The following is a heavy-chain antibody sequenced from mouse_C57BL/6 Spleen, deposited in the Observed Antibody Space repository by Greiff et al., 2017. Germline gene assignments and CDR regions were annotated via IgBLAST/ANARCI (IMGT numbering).Heavy chain of an antibody. Sequence: EVKLVESGGGLVKPGGSLKLSCAASGFTFSSYTMSWVRQTPEKRLEWVATISGGGGNTYYPDSVKGRFTISRDNAKNTLYLQMSNLRSEDTALYYCTRHIYYGNYEGAMDYWGQGTSVTVSS. CDR3: TRHIYYGNYEGAMDY. CDR2: ISGGGGNT. J-gene: IGHJ4*01. V-gene: IGHV5-9*01. D-gene: IGHD2-1*01. CDR1: GFTFSSYT.